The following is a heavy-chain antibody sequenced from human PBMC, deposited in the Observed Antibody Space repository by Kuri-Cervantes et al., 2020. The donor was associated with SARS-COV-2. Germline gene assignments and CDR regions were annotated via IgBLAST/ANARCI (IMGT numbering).Heavy chain of an antibody. CDR3: ARGMAYYFDF. V-gene: IGHV1-46*01. CDR1: GYTFTSYY. D-gene: IGHD5-24*01. J-gene: IGHJ4*02. Sequence: ASVKVSCKASGYTFTSYYMHWVRQAPGQGLEWMGIINPSGGSTSYAQKFQGRVSMTGDTSARTAYMEVSSLRSEDTAVYYCARGMAYYFDFWGQGTLVTVSS. CDR2: INPSGGST.